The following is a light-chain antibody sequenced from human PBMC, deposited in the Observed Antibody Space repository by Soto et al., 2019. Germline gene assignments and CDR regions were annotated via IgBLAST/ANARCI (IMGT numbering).Light chain of an antibody. CDR2: DVS. CDR1: SSDVGGYNY. CDR3: CSYAGSYSYV. J-gene: IGLJ1*01. Sequence: SVLTQPRSVSGSPGQSVTISCTGTSSDVGGYNYVSWYQQHPGKAPKLMIYDVSKRPSGVPDRFSGSKSGNTASLTISGLQAEDEADYYCCSYAGSYSYVFGTGTMLTVL. V-gene: IGLV2-11*01.